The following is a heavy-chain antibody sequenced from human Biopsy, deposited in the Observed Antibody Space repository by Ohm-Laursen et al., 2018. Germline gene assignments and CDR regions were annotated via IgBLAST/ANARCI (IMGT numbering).Heavy chain of an antibody. V-gene: IGHV3-11*01. J-gene: IGHJ4*01. CDR2: ISSGGSTI. D-gene: IGHD3-16*01. CDR3: GRSYGIMAAPVHL. CDR1: GITLSDYQ. Sequence: SLRLSCAASGITLSDYQMSWIRQTPGKGLEWVSHISSGGSTIFHADSVKGRFTISRDDAKGSLYLQMTNLRAEDTAVYYCGRSYGIMAAPVHLWGQGTLVTVSS.